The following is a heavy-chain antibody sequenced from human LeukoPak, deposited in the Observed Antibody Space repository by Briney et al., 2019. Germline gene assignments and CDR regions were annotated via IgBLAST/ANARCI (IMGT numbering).Heavy chain of an antibody. J-gene: IGHJ5*02. CDR2: ISAYNGNT. V-gene: IGHV1-18*01. D-gene: IGHD1-1*01. CDR3: ARASGYNWNDVRWFDP. Sequence: ASVKVSCKASGYTFTSYGISWVRQAPGQGLEWMGWISAYNGNTNYAQKLQGRVTMTTDTSTSTAYMELRSLRSDDTAVYYCARASGYNWNDVRWFDPWGQGTLVTVSS. CDR1: GYTFTSYG.